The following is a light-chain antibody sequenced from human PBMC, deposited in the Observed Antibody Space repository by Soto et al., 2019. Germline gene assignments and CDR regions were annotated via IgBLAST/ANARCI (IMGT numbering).Light chain of an antibody. V-gene: IGKV3-11*01. J-gene: IGKJ1*01. CDR3: QRRSKWPPWK. Sequence: EIVLTQSPATLSLSPGERATLSCGASQSVSSYLAWYQQKPGQAPRLLIYDASNRATGIPARFSGSGSGTDFTLTISSLELEDFAVYYCQRRSKWPPWKFGQGTKVDIK. CDR1: QSVSSY. CDR2: DAS.